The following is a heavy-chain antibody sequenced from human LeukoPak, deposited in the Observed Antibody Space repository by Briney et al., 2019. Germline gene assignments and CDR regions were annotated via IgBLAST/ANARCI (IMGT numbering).Heavy chain of an antibody. Sequence: GGSLRLSCAASGFTFSTYSMHWVRQAPGKGLEGVAVISYDGSNKYYAGSVKGRFTISTDNSKNTLYLQMNSLKASDTAMYYCARADGREGFYWGQGTLVTVSS. CDR2: ISYDGSNK. CDR1: GFTFSTYS. V-gene: IGHV3-30-3*01. CDR3: ARADGREGFY. J-gene: IGHJ4*02. D-gene: IGHD1-26*01.